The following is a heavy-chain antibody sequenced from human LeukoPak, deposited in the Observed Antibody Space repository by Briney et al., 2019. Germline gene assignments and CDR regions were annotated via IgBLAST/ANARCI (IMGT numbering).Heavy chain of an antibody. CDR3: ARDLWELQSAFDL. CDR2: IYYSGST. D-gene: IGHD1-26*01. J-gene: IGHJ3*01. V-gene: IGHV4-31*03. Sequence: PSQTLSLTCTVSGGSISSGGYCWSWIRQHPGKGLEWIGYIYYSGSTNYNPSLMSRVIISVDTSKNQFSLKLRSVTAADTAVYYCARDLWELQSAFDLWGQGTMVTVSS. CDR1: GGSISSGGYC.